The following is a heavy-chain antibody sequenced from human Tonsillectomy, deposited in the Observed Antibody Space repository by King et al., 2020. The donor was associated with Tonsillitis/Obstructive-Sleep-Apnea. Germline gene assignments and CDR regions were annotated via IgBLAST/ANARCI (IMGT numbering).Heavy chain of an antibody. Sequence: EVQLVESGGGLVQPGGSLRLSCAASGFTFSSYAMSWVRQAPGKGLEWVSAISGSGGSTYYADSVKGRFTISRDNSKNTLYLQMNSLRAEDTAVYYCAKENLGYYDFWSGHPYFDYWGQGTLVTVS. CDR3: AKENLGYYDFWSGHPYFDY. CDR1: GFTFSSYA. V-gene: IGHV3-23*04. J-gene: IGHJ4*02. D-gene: IGHD3-3*01. CDR2: ISGSGGST.